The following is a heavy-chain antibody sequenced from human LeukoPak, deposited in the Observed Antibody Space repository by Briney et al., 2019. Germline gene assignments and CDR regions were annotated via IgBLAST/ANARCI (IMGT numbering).Heavy chain of an antibody. Sequence: ASVKVSCKASGGTFSSYAISWVRQAPGQGLEWMGWISAYNGNTNYAQKLQGRVTMTTDTSTSTAYMELRSLRSDDTAVYYCARDSVYYDSSGRNYDYWGQGTLVTVSS. CDR3: ARDSVYYDSSGRNYDY. CDR2: ISAYNGNT. D-gene: IGHD3-22*01. J-gene: IGHJ4*02. CDR1: GGTFSSYA. V-gene: IGHV1-18*01.